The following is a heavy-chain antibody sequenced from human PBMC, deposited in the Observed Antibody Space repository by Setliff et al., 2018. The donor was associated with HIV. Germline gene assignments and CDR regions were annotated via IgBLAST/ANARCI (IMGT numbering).Heavy chain of an antibody. CDR3: ARVWPQSIGFDC. CDR2: INTGNGNT. D-gene: IGHD2-21*01. CDR1: GYTFTSHT. J-gene: IGHJ4*02. Sequence: ASVKVSCKASGYTFTSHTIHWVRQAPGQGLEWMGWINTGNGNTRYSQKFEDRVSMTRDTSANIVYMELTSLKSEDMAVYYCARVWPQSIGFDCWGQGTLVTVSS. V-gene: IGHV1-3*04.